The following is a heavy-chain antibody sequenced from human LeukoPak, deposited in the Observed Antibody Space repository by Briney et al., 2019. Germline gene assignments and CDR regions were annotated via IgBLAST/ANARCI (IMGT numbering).Heavy chain of an antibody. CDR1: GGSISSYY. J-gene: IGHJ4*02. V-gene: IGHV4-59*01. CDR3: ARVTGYMTEDYFDY. Sequence: SETLSLTCTVPGGSISSYYWSWIRQPPGKGLDWIGSIYYSGSTNYNPSLKSRVTISVDTSKNQFSLRLSSVTAADTAVYYCARVTGYMTEDYFDYWGQGTLVTVSS. D-gene: IGHD6-13*01. CDR2: IYYSGST.